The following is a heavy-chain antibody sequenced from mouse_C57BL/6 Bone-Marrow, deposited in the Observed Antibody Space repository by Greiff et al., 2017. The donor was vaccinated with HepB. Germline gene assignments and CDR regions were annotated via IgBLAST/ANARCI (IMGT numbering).Heavy chain of an antibody. V-gene: IGHV5-9-1*02. CDR3: TRDRNWFAY. Sequence: EVHLVESGEGLVKPGGSLKLSCAASGFTFSSYAMSWVRQTPEQRLEWVAYISSGGDYISYADTVKGRFTISRDNARNTLYLQMSSLKSEDTAMYYCTRDRNWFAYWGQGTLVTVSA. J-gene: IGHJ3*01. CDR1: GFTFSSYA. CDR2: ISSGGDYI.